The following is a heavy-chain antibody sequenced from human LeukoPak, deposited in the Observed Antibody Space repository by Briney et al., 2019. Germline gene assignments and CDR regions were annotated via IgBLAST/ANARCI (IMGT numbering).Heavy chain of an antibody. CDR2: MSPSRGDT. Sequence: GASVKVSCKASGYIFTNHEINWMRQATGQGLEWLGWMSPSRGDTGYAQKFQGRVTMTRDASTGTAYMELTSLTTDDTAVYYCAKINYADTFDLWGQGTLVTVSS. CDR3: AKINYADTFDL. CDR1: GYIFTNHE. D-gene: IGHD4-11*01. V-gene: IGHV1-8*01. J-gene: IGHJ3*01.